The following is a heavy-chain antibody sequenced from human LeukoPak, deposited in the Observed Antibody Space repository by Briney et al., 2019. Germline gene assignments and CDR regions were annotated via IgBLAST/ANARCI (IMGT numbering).Heavy chain of an antibody. V-gene: IGHV3-7*01. D-gene: IGHD2-15*01. CDR2: IKHDGSEE. CDR3: AGGQGWHFDL. Sequence: GGTQRLSCAASGITFSSLWMSWLRQAPSKGLEGVADIKHDGSEEHYVASVKGRFTISRDHAKLYLQMNSLRAEDTAVYYCAGGQGWHFDLWGLGTLITVSS. J-gene: IGHJ2*01. CDR1: GITFSSLW.